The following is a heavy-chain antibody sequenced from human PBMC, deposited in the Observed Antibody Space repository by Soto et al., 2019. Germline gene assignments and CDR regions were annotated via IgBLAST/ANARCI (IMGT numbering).Heavy chain of an antibody. D-gene: IGHD2-2*01. Sequence: EVQLVESGGGLVKPGGSLRLSCAASGFPFSSYTMNWVRQAPGKGLEWVSSIASSGGYIYYADSVKGRFTISRDNARNSLYLQMNSLRAEDTAVFYCGRDARQCSTSGCYHAIDYWGQGSLVTVSS. J-gene: IGHJ4*02. CDR2: IASSGGYI. CDR1: GFPFSSYT. CDR3: GRDARQCSTSGCYHAIDY. V-gene: IGHV3-21*01.